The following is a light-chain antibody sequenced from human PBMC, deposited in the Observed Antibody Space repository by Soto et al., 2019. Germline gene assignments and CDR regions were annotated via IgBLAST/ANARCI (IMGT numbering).Light chain of an antibody. V-gene: IGLV1-47*01. CDR3: AAWDDSLSGHYV. CDR2: RNN. J-gene: IGLJ1*01. CDR1: SSNIGSNY. Sequence: QFALTQPPSASGTPGQRVTISCSGSSSNIGSNYVYWYQQLPGTAPKLLIYRNNQRPSGVPGRFSGSKSGTSASLAISGLRSEDESDYYCAAWDDSLSGHYVFGTGTKVTVL.